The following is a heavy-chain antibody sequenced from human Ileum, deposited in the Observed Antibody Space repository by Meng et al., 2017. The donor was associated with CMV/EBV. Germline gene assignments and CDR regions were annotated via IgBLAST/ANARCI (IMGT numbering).Heavy chain of an antibody. Sequence: GGSLRLSCAASGFTFTDYYMNWIRQAPGKGLEWVSYIDYLGSTMYYADSVKGRFTNSRDNAENSLSLQMNRLRAEDTAVYYCARGGYYHDSLWWYFDLGGRGTLVTVSS. D-gene: IGHD3-9*01. CDR1: GFTFTDYY. CDR2: IDYLGSTM. J-gene: IGHJ2*01. V-gene: IGHV3-11*01. CDR3: ARGGYYHDSLWWYFDL.